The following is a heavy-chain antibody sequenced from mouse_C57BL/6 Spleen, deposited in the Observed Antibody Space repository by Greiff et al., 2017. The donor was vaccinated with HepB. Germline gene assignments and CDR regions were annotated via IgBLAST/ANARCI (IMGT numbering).Heavy chain of an antibody. Sequence: QVQLQQSGAELVKPGASVKLSCKASGYTFTSYWMHWVKQRPGQGLEWIGMIHPNSGSTNYNEKFKSKATLTVDKSSSTAYMQLSSLTSEDSAVYYCKTRGYYGSSYGIYWGQGTTLTVSS. CDR3: KTRGYYGSSYGIY. CDR1: GYTFTSYW. CDR2: IHPNSGST. J-gene: IGHJ2*01. V-gene: IGHV1-64*01. D-gene: IGHD1-1*01.